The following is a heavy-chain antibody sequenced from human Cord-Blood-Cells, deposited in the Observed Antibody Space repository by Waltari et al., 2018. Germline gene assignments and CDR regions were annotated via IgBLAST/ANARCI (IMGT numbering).Heavy chain of an antibody. J-gene: IGHJ4*02. D-gene: IGHD3-16*01. CDR2: ISYDGSNK. V-gene: IGHV3-30*18. CDR1: GFNFSRYG. CDR3: AKDGKLGLGLDY. Sequence: QVQLVESGGGVVQPGRSLRRSCAASGFNFSRYGLPWVRQAPGKGLEWVAVISYDGSNKYYADSVKGRFTISRDNSKNTLYLQMNSLRAEDTAVYYCAKDGKLGLGLDYWGQGTLVTVSS.